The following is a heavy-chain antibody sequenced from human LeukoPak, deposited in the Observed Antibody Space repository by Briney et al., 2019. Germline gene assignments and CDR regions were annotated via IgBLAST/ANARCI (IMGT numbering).Heavy chain of an antibody. J-gene: IGHJ3*02. Sequence: QTGGSLRLSCVGSGFSFRSHWVNWVRQSPGKGLEWVANIKPDGSDKYYVVSARGRFTVSRDNAKNAAFLQMNSLRAEDTAIYYCATISAQTFDIWGQGTLVSVSS. CDR1: GFSFRSHW. CDR2: IKPDGSDK. D-gene: IGHD5-24*01. CDR3: ATISAQTFDI. V-gene: IGHV3-7*01.